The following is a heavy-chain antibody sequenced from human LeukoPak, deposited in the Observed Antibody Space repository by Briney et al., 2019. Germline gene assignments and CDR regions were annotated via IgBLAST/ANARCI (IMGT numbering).Heavy chain of an antibody. CDR2: IIPIFGTA. D-gene: IGHD6-13*01. V-gene: IGHV1-69*01. CDR3: ARDLLPGIAAAGRIPFDY. J-gene: IGHJ4*02. Sequence: EASVKVSCKASGGTFSSYAISWVRQAPGQGLEWMGGIIPIFGTANYAQKFQGRVTITADESTSTAYMELSSLRSEDTAVYYCARDLLPGIAAAGRIPFDYWGQGTLVTVSS. CDR1: GGTFSSYA.